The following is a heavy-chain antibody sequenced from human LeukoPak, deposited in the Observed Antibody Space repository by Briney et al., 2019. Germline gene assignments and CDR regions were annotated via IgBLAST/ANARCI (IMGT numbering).Heavy chain of an antibody. J-gene: IGHJ6*02. D-gene: IGHD6-6*01. Sequence: GGSLRLSCAASGFIFSRYSMNWVRQAPGKGPEWVSYISSGSSTIYYADSVKGRFTISRDSANSLHLQMNSLRDEDTAVYYCARGRGAQLVDGPFGKYGMDVWGQGTTVTVSS. CDR1: GFIFSRYS. CDR2: ISSGSSTI. CDR3: ARGRGAQLVDGPFGKYGMDV. V-gene: IGHV3-48*02.